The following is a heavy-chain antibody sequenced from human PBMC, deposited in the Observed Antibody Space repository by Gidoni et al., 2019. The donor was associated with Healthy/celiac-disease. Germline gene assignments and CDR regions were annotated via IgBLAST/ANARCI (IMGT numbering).Heavy chain of an antibody. Sequence: QVQLVESGGGVVQPGRSLRLSCAASGFPFSSSGMHWVRQAPGKGLDWVAVIWYDGSNKYYADSVKGRFTISRDNSKNTLYLQMNSLRAEDTSVYYCARVFREAAGTKKKGWVMYVWGQGTTVTVSS. J-gene: IGHJ6*02. CDR1: GFPFSSSG. CDR3: ARVFREAAGTKKKGWVMYV. V-gene: IGHV3-33*01. D-gene: IGHD6-13*01. CDR2: IWYDGSNK.